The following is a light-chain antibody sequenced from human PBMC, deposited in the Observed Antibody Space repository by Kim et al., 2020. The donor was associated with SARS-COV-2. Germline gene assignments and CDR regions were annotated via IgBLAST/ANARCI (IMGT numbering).Light chain of an antibody. CDR2: AAS. J-gene: IGKJ4*01. Sequence: DIQMTQSPSSLSASVGDRVTITCRASQSISSYLNWYQQKPGKAPKLLIYAASSLQNVVPSRFSGSGSGTDFTLTISSLQPEDFATYYCQQSYSTPLTFGGGTKVDIK. CDR1: QSISSY. V-gene: IGKV1-39*01. CDR3: QQSYSTPLT.